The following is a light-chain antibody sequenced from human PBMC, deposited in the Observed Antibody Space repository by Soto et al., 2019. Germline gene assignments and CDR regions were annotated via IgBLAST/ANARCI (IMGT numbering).Light chain of an antibody. CDR2: GAS. CDR1: QSVSSN. CDR3: QQYNNWPLT. J-gene: IGKJ1*01. Sequence: EIVMTQSPATLSVSQGERATLSCRASQSVSSNLAWYQQKPGQAPRLLIYGASTRATGIPARFSGSGSGTEFTLTFSSLQSEDFAVYYCQQYNNWPLTFGQGTKVDIK. V-gene: IGKV3-15*01.